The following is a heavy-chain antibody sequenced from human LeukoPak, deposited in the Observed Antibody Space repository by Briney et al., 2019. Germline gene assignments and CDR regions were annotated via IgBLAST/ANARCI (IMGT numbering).Heavy chain of an antibody. CDR3: ASSIAAAGYFDY. D-gene: IGHD6-13*01. Sequence: ASVKVSCKASGYTFTGYYMHWVRQAPGQELEWMGWINPNSGGTNYAQKFQGRVTMTRDTSISTAYMELSRLRSDDTAVYYCASSIAAAGYFDYWGQGTLVTVSS. CDR1: GYTFTGYY. J-gene: IGHJ4*02. CDR2: INPNSGGT. V-gene: IGHV1-2*02.